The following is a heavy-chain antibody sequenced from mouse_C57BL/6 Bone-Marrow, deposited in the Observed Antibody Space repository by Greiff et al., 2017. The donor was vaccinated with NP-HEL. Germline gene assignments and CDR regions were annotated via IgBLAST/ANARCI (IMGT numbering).Heavy chain of an antibody. CDR2: IDPSDSYT. V-gene: IGHV1-69*01. CDR1: GYTFTSYW. CDR3: ARHYYGLDY. D-gene: IGHD1-2*01. Sequence: QVQLQQPGAELVMPGASVKLSCKASGYTFTSYWMPWVKQRPGQGLAWIGEIDPSDSYTNYNQTFKGKSTLTVDKSSSTAYMQLSSLTSEDSAVYYCARHYYGLDYWGQGTTLTVSS. J-gene: IGHJ2*01.